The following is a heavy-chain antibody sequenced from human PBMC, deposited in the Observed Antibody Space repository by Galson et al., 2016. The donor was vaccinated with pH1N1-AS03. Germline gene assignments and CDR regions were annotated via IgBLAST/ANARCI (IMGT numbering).Heavy chain of an antibody. CDR1: GFHLNDYA. CDR2: VSNDGNNK. J-gene: IGHJ4*02. V-gene: IGHV3-30*04. D-gene: IGHD2/OR15-2a*01. CDR3: ARDALLSLPGGFDN. Sequence: SLRLSCAVSGFHLNDYAMHWVRQAPGKGLEWMAAVSNDGNNKWYADSVKGRFTISRDNSKNTLYLQVNSVRAEDTAVYYCARDALLSLPGGFDNWGQGTLVTVSS.